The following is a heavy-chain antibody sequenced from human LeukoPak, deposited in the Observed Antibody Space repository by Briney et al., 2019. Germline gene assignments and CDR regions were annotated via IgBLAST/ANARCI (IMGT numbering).Heavy chain of an antibody. CDR1: GYTFSGYW. CDR3: ARSLDSSTSPGFDY. CDR2: IYPGDSDT. D-gene: IGHD3-22*01. V-gene: IGHV5-51*01. Sequence: GESLKISCEGSGYTFSGYWIGWVRQMPGKGLEWMGTIYPGDSDTRYSPSFQGQVTISADKSISTAYLQWSSLKASDTAIYYCARSLDSSTSPGFDYWGQGTLVTVSS. J-gene: IGHJ4*02.